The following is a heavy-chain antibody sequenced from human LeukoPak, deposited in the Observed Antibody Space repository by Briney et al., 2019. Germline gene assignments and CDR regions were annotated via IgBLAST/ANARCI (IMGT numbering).Heavy chain of an antibody. D-gene: IGHD3-10*01. V-gene: IGHV1-2*02. CDR2: IQLQSGDT. J-gene: IGHJ3*01. Sequence: EASVEVSCKASGYTFTSYYMHWVRQAPGQGPQWMAWIQLQSGDTRYSRDFQGRVTLTRDTSISTGYMELRGLISDDTAVYYCILEETYGSADTYAFDFWGQGTVVTVSS. CDR3: ILEETYGSADTYAFDF. CDR1: GYTFTSYY.